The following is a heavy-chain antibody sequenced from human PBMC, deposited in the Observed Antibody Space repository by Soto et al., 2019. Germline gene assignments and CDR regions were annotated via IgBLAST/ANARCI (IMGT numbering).Heavy chain of an antibody. Sequence: ASVKVSCKASGGTFSSYAISWVRQAPGQGLEWMGGIIPIFGTANYAQKFQGRVTITADESTSTAYMELSSLRSEDTAVYYCASKAAVAGTYYFDYWGQGTLVTVSS. CDR2: IIPIFGTA. CDR1: GGTFSSYA. D-gene: IGHD6-19*01. J-gene: IGHJ4*02. V-gene: IGHV1-69*13. CDR3: ASKAAVAGTYYFDY.